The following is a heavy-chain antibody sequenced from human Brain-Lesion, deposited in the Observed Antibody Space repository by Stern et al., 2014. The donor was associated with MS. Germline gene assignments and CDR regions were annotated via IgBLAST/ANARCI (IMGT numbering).Heavy chain of an antibody. J-gene: IGHJ6*02. Sequence: QVQLVESGAEVKKPGASVKVSCKTSGYIFTGYYIHWVRQAPGQGLEWMAWINPNTGGPKYAQKFQGRVTMSRDTSISPAYVELSSLTSDDTAVYYCARDQRGITIFGVVTDYYYLGMDVWGQGTTVTVSS. CDR1: GYIFTGYY. CDR3: ARDQRGITIFGVVTDYYYLGMDV. V-gene: IGHV1-2*02. CDR2: INPNTGGP. D-gene: IGHD3-3*01.